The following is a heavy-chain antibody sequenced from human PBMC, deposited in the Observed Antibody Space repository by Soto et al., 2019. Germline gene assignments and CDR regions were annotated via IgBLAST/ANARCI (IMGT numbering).Heavy chain of an antibody. Sequence: GGSVRLSCAASGFTFSSYGMHWVRQAPGKGLEWVAVISYDGSNKYYADSVKGRFTISRDNSKNTLYLQMNSLRAEDTAVYYCAKDFPTYSSSSYGMDVWGQGTTVTVSS. CDR3: AKDFPTYSSSSYGMDV. CDR2: ISYDGSNK. J-gene: IGHJ6*02. CDR1: GFTFSSYG. D-gene: IGHD6-6*01. V-gene: IGHV3-30*18.